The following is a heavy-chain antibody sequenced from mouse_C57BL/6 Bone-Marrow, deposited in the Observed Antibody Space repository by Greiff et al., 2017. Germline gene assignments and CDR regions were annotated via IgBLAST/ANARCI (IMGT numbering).Heavy chain of an antibody. CDR2: INPYNGGT. Sequence: VQLQQSGPVLVQPGASVKMSCKASGYTFTDYYMNWVKQSHGKSLEWIGVINPYNGGTSYNQKFKGKATLTVDKSSSTAYMELNSLTSEDSAVYYFARELRFFYYAMDYGGQGTSVTVSS. CDR1: GYTFTDYY. J-gene: IGHJ4*01. D-gene: IGHD1-1*01. CDR3: ARELRFFYYAMDY. V-gene: IGHV1-19*01.